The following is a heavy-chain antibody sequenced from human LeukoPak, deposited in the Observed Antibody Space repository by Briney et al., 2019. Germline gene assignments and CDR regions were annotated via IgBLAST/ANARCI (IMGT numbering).Heavy chain of an antibody. J-gene: IGHJ5*02. CDR2: VHPNGGNT. D-gene: IGHD1-14*01. V-gene: IGHV1-8*01. Sequence: ASVKVSCKTSGYPFTTWEINWVRQAAGQGLEWMGWVHPNGGNTAYARKFQGRVTMTRDTFISTAYMELSGLTSDDTAVYFCARGPRNDPWGQGTLVTVSS. CDR3: ARGPRNDP. CDR1: GYPFTTWE.